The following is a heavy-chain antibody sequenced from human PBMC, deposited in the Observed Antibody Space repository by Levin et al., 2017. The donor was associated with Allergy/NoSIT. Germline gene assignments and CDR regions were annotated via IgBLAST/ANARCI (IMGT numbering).Heavy chain of an antibody. D-gene: IGHD4-23*01. V-gene: IGHV4-30-4*01. J-gene: IGHJ4*02. CDR1: GGSIRSGDYY. Sequence: SQTLSLTCTVSGGSIRSGDYYWRWIRQPPGKGLEWIGYIFYSGTTYYNPSLKSRVIISVDTSKNQFSLKLRSITAADTAVYYCARDADNYDANSGFDHWGQGTLVTVSS. CDR2: IFYSGTT. CDR3: ARDADNYDANSGFDH.